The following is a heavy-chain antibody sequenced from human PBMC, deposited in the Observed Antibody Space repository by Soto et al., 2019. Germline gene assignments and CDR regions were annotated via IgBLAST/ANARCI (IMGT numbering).Heavy chain of an antibody. V-gene: IGHV3-48*02. CDR1: GFTFSSYS. J-gene: IGHJ4*02. CDR2: ISSSSSST. D-gene: IGHD2-21*02. Sequence: PGGSLRLSCAASGFTFSSYSMNWVRQAPGKGLEWVSYISSSSSSTKYADSVKGRFTISRDNAKNSLYLQMNSLRDEDTAVYYCARRPPFCGGDCYSFDYWGQGTLVTVSS. CDR3: ARRPPFCGGDCYSFDY.